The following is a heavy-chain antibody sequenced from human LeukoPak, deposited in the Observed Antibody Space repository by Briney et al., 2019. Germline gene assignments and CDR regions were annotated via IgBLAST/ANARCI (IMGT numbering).Heavy chain of an antibody. Sequence: SVKVSCKASGGTFSSYAISWVRQAPGQGLEWMGGIIPIFGTANYAQKFQGRVTITTDESTSTAYMELSSLRSEDTAVYYCARSIYSYGPPDYWGQGTLVTVSS. CDR1: GGTFSSYA. V-gene: IGHV1-69*05. CDR2: IIPIFGTA. D-gene: IGHD5-18*01. J-gene: IGHJ4*02. CDR3: ARSIYSYGPPDY.